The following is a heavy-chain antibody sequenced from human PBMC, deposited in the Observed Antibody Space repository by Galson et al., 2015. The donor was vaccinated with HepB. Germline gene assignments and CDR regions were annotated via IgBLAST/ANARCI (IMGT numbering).Heavy chain of an antibody. CDR2: IWPSDSDT. CDR3: ARVEGLGELSSVGWAWFDP. Sequence: QSGAEVKKPGESLKISCQAYGYSFTNYWIAWVRQMPGKGLEWMGIIWPSDSDTRYSPSFQGQVTISADISISAAYLQWSSLKASDTAMYYCARVEGLGELSSVGWAWFDPWGQGTLVTVSS. J-gene: IGHJ5*02. V-gene: IGHV5-51*01. CDR1: GYSFTNYW. D-gene: IGHD3-16*02.